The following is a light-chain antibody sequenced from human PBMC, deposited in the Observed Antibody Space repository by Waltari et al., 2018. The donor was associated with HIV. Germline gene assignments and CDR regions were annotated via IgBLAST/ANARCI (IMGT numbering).Light chain of an antibody. CDR2: EGS. J-gene: IGLJ2*01. CDR1: SSDFGNYNP. Sequence: QSALTQFASVSGSPGRPITISCTGTSSDFGNYNPVSWYQQHPGKAPKLMIDEGSKRPSGVSNRFSGSKSGNTASLTISGLQAEDEADYYCCSYTNSSTVFGGGTKVTVL. CDR3: CSYTNSSTV. V-gene: IGLV2-23*01.